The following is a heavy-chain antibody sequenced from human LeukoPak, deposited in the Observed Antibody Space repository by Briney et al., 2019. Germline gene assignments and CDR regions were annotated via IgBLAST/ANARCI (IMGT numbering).Heavy chain of an antibody. J-gene: IGHJ4*02. CDR3: ARDPSRGYNYGYGDY. Sequence: GGSLRLSCAASGFTFSAYWMSWLRQAPGKGLEGVAHIKKDRSEKYYVDSVKGRLTIARDNAENSIYLQMNSLRAEDTAVYYCARDPSRGYNYGYGDYWGQGTLVIVSS. D-gene: IGHD5-18*01. CDR2: IKKDRSEK. CDR1: GFTFSAYW. V-gene: IGHV3-7*01.